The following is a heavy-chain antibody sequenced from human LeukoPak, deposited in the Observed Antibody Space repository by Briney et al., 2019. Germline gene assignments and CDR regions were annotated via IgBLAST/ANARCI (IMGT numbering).Heavy chain of an antibody. CDR1: GGSMNGYY. CDR3: ARFSGGGIAAAGENWFDP. V-gene: IGHV4-59*01. CDR2: IYYSGST. D-gene: IGHD6-13*01. Sequence: ASETLSLTCNVSGGSMNGYYWSWIRQPPGKGLQWIGYIYYSGSTNYNPSLKSRVTISVDTSKNQFSLKLSSVTAADTAVYYCARFSGGGIAAAGENWFDPWGQGTLVTVSS. J-gene: IGHJ5*02.